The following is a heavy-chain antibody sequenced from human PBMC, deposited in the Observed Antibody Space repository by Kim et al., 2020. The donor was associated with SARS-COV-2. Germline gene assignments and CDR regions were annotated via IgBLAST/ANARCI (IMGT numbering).Heavy chain of an antibody. CDR2: IKSKTDGGTT. Sequence: GGSLRLSCAASGFTFSNAWMSWVRQAPGKGLEWVGRIKSKTDGGTTDYAAPVKGRFTISRDDSKNTLYLQMNSLKTEDTAVYYCTTVPLGVLPLQPPYYYYGMDVWGQGTTLTVSS. V-gene: IGHV3-15*01. J-gene: IGHJ6*02. CDR3: TTVPLGVLPLQPPYYYYGMDV. D-gene: IGHD2-2*01. CDR1: GFTFSNAW.